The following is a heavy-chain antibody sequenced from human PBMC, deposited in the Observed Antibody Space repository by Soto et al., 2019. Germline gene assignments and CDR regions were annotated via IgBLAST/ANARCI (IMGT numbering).Heavy chain of an antibody. D-gene: IGHD6-13*01. CDR1: GFTFSSYG. J-gene: IGHJ4*02. V-gene: IGHV3-30*18. Sequence: QVQLVESGGGVVQPGRSLRLSCAASGFTFSSYGMHWVRQAPGKGLEWVAVISYDGSDKYYADSVKGRFTISRHNSKNTLYLQMNSLRAEDAAVYYCAKDRSSSWSFDYWGQGTLVTVSS. CDR2: ISYDGSDK. CDR3: AKDRSSSWSFDY.